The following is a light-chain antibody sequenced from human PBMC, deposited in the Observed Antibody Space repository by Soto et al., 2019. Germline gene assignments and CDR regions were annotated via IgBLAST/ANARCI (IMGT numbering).Light chain of an antibody. J-gene: IGLJ2*01. V-gene: IGLV1-44*01. CDR3: AAWDDSLNGVV. Sequence: QSVLTQPPSASGTPGQRVTISCSGSSSNIGSNTVNWYQQLPGTAPKLLICSNNQRPSWVPDRFSGSTTGTSASLAISGLQSEDEADYYCAAWDDSLNGVVFGGGTKLTVL. CDR1: SSNIGSNT. CDR2: SNN.